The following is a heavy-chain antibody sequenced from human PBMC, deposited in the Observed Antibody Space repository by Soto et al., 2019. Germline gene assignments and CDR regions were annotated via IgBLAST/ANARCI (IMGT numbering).Heavy chain of an antibody. Sequence: QVHLVQSGAEVKKPGASVKVSCKASGYTFTSYDINWVRQATGQGLEWMGWMNPNSGNTGYAQKFQGRVTMTRATSITTANMERSSLRSEDTAVYYCARGPAYGDYQLNNWFDPWGQGTLVTVSS. CDR2: MNPNSGNT. D-gene: IGHD4-17*01. CDR3: ARGPAYGDYQLNNWFDP. J-gene: IGHJ5*02. V-gene: IGHV1-8*01. CDR1: GYTFTSYD.